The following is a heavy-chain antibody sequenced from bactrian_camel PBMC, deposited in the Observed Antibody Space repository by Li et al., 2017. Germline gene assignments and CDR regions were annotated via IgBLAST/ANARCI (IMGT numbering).Heavy chain of an antibody. D-gene: IGHD1*01. CDR3: ALDYPRSFLWSCAVVEGTPARFDD. V-gene: IGHV3S42*01. J-gene: IGHJ4*01. CDR1: GYTNKYC. Sequence: DVQLVESGGGSVQAGGSLRLSCGTSGYTNKYCMAWFRQAPGKEREGVATIDSNGNTTYADAVKGRFTISKDNAKAPLYLQMNSLEPEDTAMYYCALDYPRSFLWSCAVVEGTPARFDDWGQGTQVTVS. CDR2: IDSNGNT.